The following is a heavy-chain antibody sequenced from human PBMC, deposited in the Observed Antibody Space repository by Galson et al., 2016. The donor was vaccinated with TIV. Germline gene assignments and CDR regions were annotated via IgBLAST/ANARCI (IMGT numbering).Heavy chain of an antibody. D-gene: IGHD3-22*01. CDR2: INSGGNII. CDR1: GFTFNRFD. V-gene: IGHV3-11*01. Sequence: SLRLSCAASGFTFNRFDMNWIRQAPGKGPEWVSYINSGGNIIYYAGSVKGRFTISRDNTRNSLSLQMNSLRADDTAVYYCARGVSSGFVQLFAFDIWGQGTMVTVSS. J-gene: IGHJ3*02. CDR3: ARGVSSGFVQLFAFDI.